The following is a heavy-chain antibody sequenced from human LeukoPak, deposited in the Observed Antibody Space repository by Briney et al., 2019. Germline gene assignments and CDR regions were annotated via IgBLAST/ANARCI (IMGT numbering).Heavy chain of an antibody. CDR2: IGDDGSNK. J-gene: IGHJ6*02. CDR3: ARILWFGVDDYCYGMDV. V-gene: IGHV3-30*04. D-gene: IGHD3-10*01. CDR1: GFTFSNYA. Sequence: PGGSLRLSCAASGFTFSNYAMHWVRQAPGKGLEWVAVIGDDGSNKYYVDSVKGRFTISRDNAKNSLYLQMNSLSAEDTAVYYCARILWFGVDDYCYGMDVWGQGTTVTVSS.